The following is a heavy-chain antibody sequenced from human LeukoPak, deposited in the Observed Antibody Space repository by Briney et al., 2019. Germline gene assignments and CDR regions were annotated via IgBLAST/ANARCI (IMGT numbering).Heavy chain of an antibody. Sequence: GGSLRLSCAASGFTVSSNYMSWVRQAPGKGLEWVSVIYSGGSTYYADSVKGRFTISRDNSKNSLYLQMNSLRTEDTALYYCAKAHYYDSSGYYPYWGQGTLVTVSS. D-gene: IGHD3-22*01. CDR2: IYSGGST. V-gene: IGHV3-53*05. CDR3: AKAHYYDSSGYYPY. J-gene: IGHJ4*02. CDR1: GFTVSSNY.